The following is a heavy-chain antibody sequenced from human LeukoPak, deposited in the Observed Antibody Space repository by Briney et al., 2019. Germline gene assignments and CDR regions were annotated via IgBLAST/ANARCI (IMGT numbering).Heavy chain of an antibody. CDR2: IYYSGST. CDR3: ARGRGVRGLDY. CDR1: GGSISSGGYY. Sequence: PTQTLSLTCTVSGGSISSGGYYWSWIRQHPGKGLEWIGYIYYSGSTYYNPSLKSRVSISVDTSKNQFSLKLSSVTAADTAVYYCARGRGVRGLDYWGQGTLVTVSS. J-gene: IGHJ4*02. D-gene: IGHD3-10*01. V-gene: IGHV4-31*03.